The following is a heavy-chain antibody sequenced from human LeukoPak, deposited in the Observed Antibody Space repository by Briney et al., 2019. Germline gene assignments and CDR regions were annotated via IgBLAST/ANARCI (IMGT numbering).Heavy chain of an antibody. CDR2: INHSGST. D-gene: IGHD3-10*01. J-gene: IGHJ6*04. CDR3: ARGGISMVRGVTLYYYYYGMDV. CDR1: GGSFSGYY. Sequence: SETLSLTCAVYGGSFSGYYWSWIRQSPGKGLEWIGEINHSGSTNYNPSLKSRVTISVDTSKNQFSLKLSSVTAADTAVYYCARGGISMVRGVTLYYYYYGMDVWGKGTTVTVSS. V-gene: IGHV4-34*01.